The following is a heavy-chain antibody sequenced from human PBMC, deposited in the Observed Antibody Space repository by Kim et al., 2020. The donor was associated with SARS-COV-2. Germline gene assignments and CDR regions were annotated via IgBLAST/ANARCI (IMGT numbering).Heavy chain of an antibody. D-gene: IGHD3-16*01. Sequence: GGSLRLSCAASGFTFTKVWLSWVRQAPGKGLEWVGRIRSKADGGTADYAAPVKGRFTISRDDSKNTLYLQMNGLRAEDTAFYHCTTDYERIGGLWEGETCYPASLWCQGTLVTVSS. V-gene: IGHV3-15*01. CDR2: IRSKADGGTA. CDR3: TTDYERIGGLWEGETCYPASL. CDR1: GFTFTKVW. J-gene: IGHJ4*02.